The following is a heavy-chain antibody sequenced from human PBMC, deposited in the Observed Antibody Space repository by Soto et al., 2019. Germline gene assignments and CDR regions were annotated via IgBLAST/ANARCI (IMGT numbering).Heavy chain of an antibody. Sequence: GGSLRLSCAASGFTFSSYAMSWVRQAPGKGLEWVSVISGSGGSTYYADSVKGRFTISRDNSKNTLYLQMNSLRAEDTAVYYRAKDLVRYSSGWSHAFDIWGQGTMVTVSS. CDR3: AKDLVRYSSGWSHAFDI. V-gene: IGHV3-23*01. J-gene: IGHJ3*02. D-gene: IGHD6-19*01. CDR1: GFTFSSYA. CDR2: ISGSGGST.